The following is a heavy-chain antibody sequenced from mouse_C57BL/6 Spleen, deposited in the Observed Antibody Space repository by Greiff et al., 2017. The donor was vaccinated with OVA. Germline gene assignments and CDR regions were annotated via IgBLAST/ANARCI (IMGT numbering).Heavy chain of an antibody. D-gene: IGHD6-1*01. CDR2: IYPGDGDT. Sequence: QVQLKESGAELVKPGASVKISCKASGYAFSSYWMNWVKQRPGKGLEWIGQIYPGDGDTNYNGKFKGKATLTADKSSSTAYMQLSSLTSEDSAVYDCAASRARPYDAMGYWGQGTTVTVSS. V-gene: IGHV1-80*01. CDR3: AASRARPYDAMGY. J-gene: IGHJ4*01. CDR1: GYAFSSYW.